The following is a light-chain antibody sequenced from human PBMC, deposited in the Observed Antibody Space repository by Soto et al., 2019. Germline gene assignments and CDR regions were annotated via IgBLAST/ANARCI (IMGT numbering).Light chain of an antibody. CDR2: LGS. Sequence: VVPQSPRSLPVTPGEPASMSCRASHSLHSNGINYLHWYLQKPGQSPQLLIYLGSNRASGVPDRCSGSGSGTEYTLNIRRVEAEDVGVYYCMQALQKPSTFGQGTKVDIK. V-gene: IGKV2-28*01. CDR1: HSLHSNGINY. CDR3: MQALQKPST. J-gene: IGKJ1*01.